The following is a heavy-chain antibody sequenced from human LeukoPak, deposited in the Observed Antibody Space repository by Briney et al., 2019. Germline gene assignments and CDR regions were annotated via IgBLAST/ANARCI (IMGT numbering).Heavy chain of an antibody. D-gene: IGHD4-17*01. CDR2: IKQDGSEK. CDR1: GFAFSSYW. CDR3: CTMTTVITMEFDY. J-gene: IGHJ4*02. Sequence: GGSLRLSCAASGFAFSSYWMSWVRQAPGKGLEWVANIKQDGSEKYYVDSVKGRFTISRDNSKNTLYLQMNSLRAEDTAVYYCCTMTTVITMEFDYWGQGTLVTVSS. V-gene: IGHV3-7*01.